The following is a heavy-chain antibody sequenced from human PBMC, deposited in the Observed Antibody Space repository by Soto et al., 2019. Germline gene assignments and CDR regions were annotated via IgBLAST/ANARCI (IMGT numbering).Heavy chain of an antibody. CDR1: CYTFTNFG. CDR3: ARRGVLPDY. Sequence: GASVQVSCKTSCYTFTNFGISWVRQAPGQGLEWMGWISADNGNTNYARNLQGRVTMTTDTSTGTSYMVLRSLTSDDTAVYYCARRGVLPDYWGQGTLVTVSS. D-gene: IGHD3-10*01. V-gene: IGHV1-18*01. J-gene: IGHJ4*02. CDR2: ISADNGNT.